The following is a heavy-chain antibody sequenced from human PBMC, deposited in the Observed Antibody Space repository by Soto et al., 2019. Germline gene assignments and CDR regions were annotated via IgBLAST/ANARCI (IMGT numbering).Heavy chain of an antibody. D-gene: IGHD4-17*01. CDR1: GYTFDSYF. CDR3: ATTQYHGDYDLDY. J-gene: IGHJ4*02. Sequence: ASVKVSCKASGYTFDSYFIHWVRQAPGQGLYWMGGVNMNTGGTHYPEKFQGRVTMTRDTSVSAASMELSGLTSADTAVYYCATTQYHGDYDLDYWGQGTLVTVSS. V-gene: IGHV1-2*02. CDR2: VNMNTGGT.